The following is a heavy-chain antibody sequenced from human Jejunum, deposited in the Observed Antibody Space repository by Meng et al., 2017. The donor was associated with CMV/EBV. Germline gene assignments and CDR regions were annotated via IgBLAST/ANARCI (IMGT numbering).Heavy chain of an antibody. Sequence: CKASGYRFISYALNWVRPAPGPGLGWMGWINTNTGNPTYAQGFTGRFVFSLDSSVSTAYLQISNLKAEDTAVYYCARGGNPEYGDYTNWGQGTLVTVSS. D-gene: IGHD4-17*01. V-gene: IGHV7-4-1*02. CDR3: ARGGNPEYGDYTN. J-gene: IGHJ4*02. CDR1: GYRFISYA. CDR2: INTNTGNP.